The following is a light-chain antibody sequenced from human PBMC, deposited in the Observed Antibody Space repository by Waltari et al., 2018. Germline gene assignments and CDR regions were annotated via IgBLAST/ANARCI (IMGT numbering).Light chain of an antibody. Sequence: QTVVTQEPSLSVSPGGSVTPTCTMSSVSISITSYPSCYQQIPGPAPRTLVYKTNTRSFGVPDRFSGSVRGSKAALTITGAQADDESDYYCLLYMGSGIWVFGGGTKLTVL. J-gene: IGLJ3*02. V-gene: IGLV8-61*01. CDR3: LLYMGSGIWV. CDR2: KTN. CDR1: SVSISITSY.